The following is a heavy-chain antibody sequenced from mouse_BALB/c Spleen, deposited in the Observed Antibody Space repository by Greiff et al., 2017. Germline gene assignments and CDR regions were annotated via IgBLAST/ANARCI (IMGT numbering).Heavy chain of an antibody. Sequence: EVQVVESGGGLVKPGGSLKLSCAASGFTFSSYTMSWVRQTPEKRLEWVATISSGGSYTYYPDSVKGRFTISRDNAKNTLYLQMSSLKSEDTAMYYCTRGEITTVVADDLDYWGQGTTLTVSS. CDR2: ISSGGSYT. CDR1: GFTFSSYT. D-gene: IGHD1-1*01. J-gene: IGHJ2*01. V-gene: IGHV5-6-4*01. CDR3: TRGEITTVVADDLDY.